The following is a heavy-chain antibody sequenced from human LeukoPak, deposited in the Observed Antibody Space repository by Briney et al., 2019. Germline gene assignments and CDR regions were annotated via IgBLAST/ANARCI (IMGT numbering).Heavy chain of an antibody. V-gene: IGHV3-23*01. Sequence: PGGSLRLSCGVSGFIFSDYWMNWVRQAPGKGPEWVSAISGSGGSTYYADSVKGRFTISRDNSKNTLYLQMNSLRAEDTAVYYCAKGDYYGSGSRSYYMDVWGKGTTVTVSS. CDR2: ISGSGGST. CDR3: AKGDYYGSGSRSYYMDV. CDR1: GFIFSDYW. D-gene: IGHD3-10*01. J-gene: IGHJ6*03.